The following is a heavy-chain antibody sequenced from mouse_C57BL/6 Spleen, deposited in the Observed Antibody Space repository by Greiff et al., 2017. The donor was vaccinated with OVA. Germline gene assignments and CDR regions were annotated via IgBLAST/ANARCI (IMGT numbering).Heavy chain of an antibody. D-gene: IGHD2-5*01. CDR2: INPGSGGT. CDR3: ARERVYYSNYVYAMDD. J-gene: IGHJ4*01. CDR1: GYAFTNYL. V-gene: IGHV1-54*01. Sequence: VQLQQSGAELVRPGTSVKVSCKASGYAFTNYLIEWVKQRPGQGLEWIGVINPGSGGTNYNEKFKGKATLTADKSSSTAYMQLSSLTSEDSAVYFCARERVYYSNYVYAMDDWGQGTSVTVSS.